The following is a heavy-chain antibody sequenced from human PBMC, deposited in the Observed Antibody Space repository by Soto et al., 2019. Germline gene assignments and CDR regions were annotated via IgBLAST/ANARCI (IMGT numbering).Heavy chain of an antibody. CDR1: GGTFSSYT. CDR2: IIPILGIA. J-gene: IGHJ4*02. V-gene: IGHV1-69*02. D-gene: IGHD1-1*01. Sequence: QVQLVQSGAEVKKPGSSVKVSCKASGGTFSSYTISWVRQAPGQGLEWMGRIIPILGIANYAQKFQGRVTITAGISMSIASMELSSLRSEDTDVYYCRIGYGYTCHEQLDYWGQGTLVTVSP. CDR3: RIGYGYTCHEQLDY.